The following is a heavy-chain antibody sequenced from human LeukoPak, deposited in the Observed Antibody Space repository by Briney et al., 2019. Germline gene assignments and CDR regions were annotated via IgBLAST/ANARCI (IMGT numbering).Heavy chain of an antibody. V-gene: IGHV4-4*02. Sequence: SETLSLTCGVYGGSITNTNYWTWVRQPPGKGLEWIGEVNLQGSTNYNPSLGRVAISVDTSENHISLQLTSVTAADTAVYYCAREGGPYRPLDYSGQGTLVTVSS. CDR1: GGSITNTNY. J-gene: IGHJ4*02. CDR3: AREGGPYRPLDY. CDR2: VNLQGST.